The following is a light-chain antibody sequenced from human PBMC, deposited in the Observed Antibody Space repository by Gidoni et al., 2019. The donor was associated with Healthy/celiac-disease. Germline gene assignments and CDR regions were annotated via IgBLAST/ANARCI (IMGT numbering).Light chain of an antibody. CDR1: QSLLHSNGYNY. J-gene: IGKJ2*03. CDR3: MQALQTPRS. V-gene: IGKV2-28*01. Sequence: VMTQSPISLPVTPGEPVSISCRSSQSLLHSNGYNYLDWYLQKPGQSPQLLIYLGSNRASGVPDRFSGSGSGTDFTLKISRVEAEDVGVYYCMQALQTPRSFGQGTKLEIK. CDR2: LGS.